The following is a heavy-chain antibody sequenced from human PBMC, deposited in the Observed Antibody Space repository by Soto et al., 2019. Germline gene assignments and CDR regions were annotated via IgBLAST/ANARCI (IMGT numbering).Heavy chain of an antibody. J-gene: IGHJ6*02. CDR2: IWYDGSNK. CDR1: GFTFSSYG. V-gene: IGHV3-33*01. CDR3: ARFLAVDGAGYYYYYGMDV. Sequence: QVQLVESGGGVVQPGRSLRLSCAASGFTFSSYGMHWVRQAPGKGLEWVAAIWYDGSNKYYADSVKGRFTISRDNSKNPLYLQMNSLSAEDTAVYYCARFLAVDGAGYYYYYGMDVWGQGTTVTVSS. D-gene: IGHD3-3*01.